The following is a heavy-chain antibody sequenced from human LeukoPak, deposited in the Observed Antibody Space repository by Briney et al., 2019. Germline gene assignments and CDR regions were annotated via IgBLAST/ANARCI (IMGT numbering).Heavy chain of an antibody. CDR2: IYYSGST. CDR3: ARHVRRSMVRGGFDY. J-gene: IGHJ4*01. V-gene: IGHV4-59*08. Sequence: SSETLSLTCTVSGGSISSYYWSWIRQPPGKGLEWIGYIYYSGSTNYNPSLKSRVTISVDTSKNQFSLKLSSVTAADTAVYYCARHVRRSMVRGGFDYWGHGTLVTVSS. D-gene: IGHD3-10*01. CDR1: GGSISSYY.